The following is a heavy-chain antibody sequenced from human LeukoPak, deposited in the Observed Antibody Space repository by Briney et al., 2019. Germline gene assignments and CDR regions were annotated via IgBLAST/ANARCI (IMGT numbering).Heavy chain of an antibody. CDR3: AREVEGYNWSDDAFDI. J-gene: IGHJ3*02. V-gene: IGHV1-2*02. D-gene: IGHD1-1*01. Sequence: ASVKVSCKASGYTFTSYGINWVRQAPGQGLEWMGWISPNSGGTNYAQKFQGRVTMTRDTSISTAYMELSRLRSDDTAVYYCAREVEGYNWSDDAFDIWGQGTMVTVSS. CDR2: ISPNSGGT. CDR1: GYTFTSYG.